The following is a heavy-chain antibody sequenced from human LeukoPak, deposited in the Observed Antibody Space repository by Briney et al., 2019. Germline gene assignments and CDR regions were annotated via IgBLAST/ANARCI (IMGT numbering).Heavy chain of an antibody. CDR3: ARGQDYYDTSGSDY. Sequence: SETLSLTCTVSGYSISSGYYWGWIRQPPGKGLEWIGEINHSGSTNYNPSLKSRGSISVDTSKNQFSLKVTSVTAADTAVYYCARGQDYYDTSGSDYWGQGTLVIVSS. J-gene: IGHJ4*02. V-gene: IGHV4-38-2*02. D-gene: IGHD3-22*01. CDR1: GYSISSGYY. CDR2: INHSGST.